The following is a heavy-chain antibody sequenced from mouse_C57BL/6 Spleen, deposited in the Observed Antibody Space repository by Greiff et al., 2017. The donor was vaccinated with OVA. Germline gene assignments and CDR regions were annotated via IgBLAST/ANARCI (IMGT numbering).Heavy chain of an antibody. D-gene: IGHD1-1*01. CDR3: ARSPYYYGSSYDWYFDV. Sequence: EVQVVESGGGLVQPGGSLSLSCAASGFTFTDYYMSWVRQPPGKALEWLGFIRNKANGYTTEYSASVKGRFTISRDNSQSILYLQMNALRAEDSATYYCARSPYYYGSSYDWYFDVWGTGTTVTVSS. CDR2: IRNKANGYTT. CDR1: GFTFTDYY. V-gene: IGHV7-3*01. J-gene: IGHJ1*03.